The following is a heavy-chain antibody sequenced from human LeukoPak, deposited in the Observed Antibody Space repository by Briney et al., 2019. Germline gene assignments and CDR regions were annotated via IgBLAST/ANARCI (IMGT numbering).Heavy chain of an antibody. Sequence: SGGSLRLSCAASGFTFSSYSMNWVRQAPGKGLEWVSSISSSSSYIYYADSVKGRFTISRDNAKNTLYLQMNSLRAEDTAVYHCARDRGGSAFDILGQGTMVTVSS. CDR3: ARDRGGSAFDI. CDR2: ISSSSSYI. D-gene: IGHD3-10*01. CDR1: GFTFSSYS. J-gene: IGHJ3*02. V-gene: IGHV3-21*01.